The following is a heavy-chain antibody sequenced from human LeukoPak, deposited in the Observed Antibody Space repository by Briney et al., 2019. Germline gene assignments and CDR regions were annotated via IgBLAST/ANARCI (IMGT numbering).Heavy chain of an antibody. Sequence: SGTLSLTCGVSGGFIINGKWWSWVRQPPGKGLEWIGEISHSGSPNYNPSLKGRLTISVDTAKNQFSLKLSSVTAADTAVYYCAGSSSWYYFDYWGQGTLVTVSS. J-gene: IGHJ4*02. CDR2: ISHSGSP. CDR3: AGSSSWYYFDY. D-gene: IGHD6-13*01. V-gene: IGHV4-4*02. CDR1: GGFIINGKW.